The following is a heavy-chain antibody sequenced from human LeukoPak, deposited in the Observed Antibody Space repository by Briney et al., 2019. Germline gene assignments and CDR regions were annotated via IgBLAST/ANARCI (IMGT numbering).Heavy chain of an antibody. Sequence: PGRSLRLSCAASGFTFSSYAMHWVRQAPGKGLEWVAVISYDGSNKYYADSVKGRFTISRDNSKNTLYLQMNSLRAEDTAVYYCARVNSGWDDAFDIWGQGTMVTVSS. CDR2: ISYDGSNK. V-gene: IGHV3-30-3*01. J-gene: IGHJ3*02. CDR1: GFTFSSYA. CDR3: ARVNSGWDDAFDI. D-gene: IGHD5-12*01.